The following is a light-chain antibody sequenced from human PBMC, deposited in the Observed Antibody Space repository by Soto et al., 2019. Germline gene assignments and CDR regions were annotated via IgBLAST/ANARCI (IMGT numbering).Light chain of an antibody. CDR3: ISYTRNSTYV. Sequence: SYELSQPPSVSVAPGQTATITCGGMSIGSKSVHWYQQKPGQAPVLVVYDNGDRPSGIPERFSGSNSENTATLTISRVEAGDEADYYCISYTRNSTYVFGSGTKLTVL. CDR2: DNG. V-gene: IGLV3-21*02. CDR1: SIGSKS. J-gene: IGLJ1*01.